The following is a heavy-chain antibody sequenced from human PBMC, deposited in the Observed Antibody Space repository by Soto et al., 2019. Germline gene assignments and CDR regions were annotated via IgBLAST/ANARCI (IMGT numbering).Heavy chain of an antibody. J-gene: IGHJ3*02. CDR1: GGTFSSYA. CDR2: IIPIFGTA. V-gene: IGHV1-69*12. D-gene: IGHD3-16*02. CDR3: ARIAYDYVWGRYRYSAAFDI. Sequence: QVQLVQSGAEVKKPGSSVKVSCKASGGTFSSYAISWVRQAPGQGLEWMGGIIPIFGTANYAQKFQGRVTSSADESXSTXYXELSSLRSEDTAVYYCARIAYDYVWGRYRYSAAFDIWGQGTMVTVSS.